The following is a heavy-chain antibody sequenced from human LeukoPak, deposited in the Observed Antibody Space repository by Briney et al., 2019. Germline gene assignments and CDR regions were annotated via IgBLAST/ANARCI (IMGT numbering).Heavy chain of an antibody. J-gene: IGHJ4*02. CDR3: ARGMGITIFGVVTIQAFDY. V-gene: IGHV1-18*01. Sequence: ASVKVSCKASGYTFTSYGISWVRQAPGQGLEWIGWISAYNGNTNYAQKLQGRVTMTTDTSTSTAYMELRSLRSDDTAVYYCARGMGITIFGVVTIQAFDYWGQGTLVTVSS. D-gene: IGHD3-3*01. CDR1: GYTFTSYG. CDR2: ISAYNGNT.